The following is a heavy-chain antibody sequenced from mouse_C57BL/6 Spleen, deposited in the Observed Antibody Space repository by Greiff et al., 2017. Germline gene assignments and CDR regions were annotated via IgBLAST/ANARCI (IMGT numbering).Heavy chain of an antibody. CDR3: ERGDYNY. CDR2: IDPSGSYT. J-gene: IGHJ2*01. V-gene: IGHV1-69*01. D-gene: IGHD2-13*01. CDR1: GYAFTSYW. Sequence: QVQLQQSGAELVMPWASVTLSCKASGYAFTSYWIHWVKQRPGQGLEWIGEIDPSGSYTNYNQKFKGKSTLTVDKSSRTAYMQLSSLTAEDCAVYSCERGDYNYWDQGTTLTVSS.